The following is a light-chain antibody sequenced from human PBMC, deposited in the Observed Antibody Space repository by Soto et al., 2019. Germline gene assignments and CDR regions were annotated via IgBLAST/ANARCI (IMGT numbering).Light chain of an antibody. CDR2: GAS. Sequence: EIVLTQSPGTLSLSPGEIATISCSASQSVSSSYLAWYQQKPGQAPRLLIYGASSRATCIPDRFSGSGSGTDFTLTIIRLEPEDFAVYYCQQYGSSPPTFGQGTKVDI. V-gene: IGKV3-20*01. CDR3: QQYGSSPPT. J-gene: IGKJ1*01. CDR1: QSVSSSY.